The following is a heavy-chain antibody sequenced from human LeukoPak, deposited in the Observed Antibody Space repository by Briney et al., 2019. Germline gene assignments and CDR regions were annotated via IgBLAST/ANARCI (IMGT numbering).Heavy chain of an antibody. CDR3: ARPKRYYYDSSGYYRYFDY. CDR1: GYTFTSYG. J-gene: IGHJ4*02. D-gene: IGHD3-22*01. V-gene: IGHV1-18*01. Sequence: ASVKVSCKASGYTFTSYGISWVRQAPGQGLEWMGWISAYNSNTNYAQKLQGRVTMTTDTSTSTAYMELRSLRSDDTAVYYCARPKRYYYDSSGYYRYFDYWGQGTLVTVSS. CDR2: ISAYNSNT.